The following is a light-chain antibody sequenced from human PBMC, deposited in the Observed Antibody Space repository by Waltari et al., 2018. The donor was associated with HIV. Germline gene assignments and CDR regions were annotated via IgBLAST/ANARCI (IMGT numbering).Light chain of an antibody. CDR2: GNK. Sequence: QSMLPQPPSVSGAPGQRVTISCTGSSSTIGADYDVHWYQQIPGTAPKLLISGNKNRPSGVPDRFSASKSGTSASLTISGLQAEDEADYFCQSYDISLSASVVFGGGTRLTVL. CDR3: QSYDISLSASVV. CDR1: SSTIGADYD. J-gene: IGLJ2*01. V-gene: IGLV1-40*01.